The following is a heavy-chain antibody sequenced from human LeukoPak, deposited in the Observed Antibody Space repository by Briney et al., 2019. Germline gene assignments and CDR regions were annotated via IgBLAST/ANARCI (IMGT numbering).Heavy chain of an antibody. CDR1: GGSISNYY. CDR2: IYYSGST. CDR3: AGSGSKVMTAINF. Sequence: PSGTLSLTCTVSGGSISNYYWSWIRQPPGKGLEWIGYIYYSGSTNYNPSLKSRVTISVDTSNNQFSLKLSSVTAADTAVYYCAGSGSKVMTAINFWGQGTLVTVSS. J-gene: IGHJ4*02. D-gene: IGHD2-21*02. V-gene: IGHV4-59*01.